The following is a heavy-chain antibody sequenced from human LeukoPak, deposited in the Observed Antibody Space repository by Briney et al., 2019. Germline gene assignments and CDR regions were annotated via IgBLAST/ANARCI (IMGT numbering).Heavy chain of an antibody. CDR1: GFTVSSNY. Sequence: PGGSLRLSFAASGFTVSSNYMSWVRQAPGKGLEWVSVIYSGGSTYYADSVKGRFTISRDNSKNTLYLQMNSLRAEDTAVYYCARSLTVTTYFDYWGQGALVTVSS. J-gene: IGHJ4*02. CDR2: IYSGGST. CDR3: ARSLTVTTYFDY. V-gene: IGHV3-53*01. D-gene: IGHD4-17*01.